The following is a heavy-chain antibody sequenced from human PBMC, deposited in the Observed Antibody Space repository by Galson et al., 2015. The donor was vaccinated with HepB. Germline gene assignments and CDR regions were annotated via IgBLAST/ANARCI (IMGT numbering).Heavy chain of an antibody. D-gene: IGHD3-10*01. CDR1: GFTVSSNY. CDR2: IHSGGGR. J-gene: IGHJ3*02. CDR3: ARDSNPYSSNYYGSGAFDI. Sequence: SLRLSCAASGFTVSSNYLSWVRQAPGKGLEWVSLIHSGGGRYYADSVKGRFTVSRDNSKNTVDLQMNSLRVEDTALYYCARDSNPYSSNYYGSGAFDIWGQGTMVTVSS. V-gene: IGHV3-66*01.